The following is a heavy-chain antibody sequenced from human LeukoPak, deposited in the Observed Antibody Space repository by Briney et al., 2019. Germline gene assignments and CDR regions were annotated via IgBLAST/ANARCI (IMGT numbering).Heavy chain of an antibody. J-gene: IGHJ4*02. CDR2: IYHSGST. CDR1: GYSISSGYY. D-gene: IGHD2-2*01. Sequence: SETLSLTCTVSGYSISSGYYWGWIRQPPGKGLEWIGSIYHSGSTYYNPSLKSRVTISVDTSKNQFSLKLSSVTAADTAVYYCARGEVPAAPSYFDYWGQGTLVTVPS. V-gene: IGHV4-38-2*02. CDR3: ARGEVPAAPSYFDY.